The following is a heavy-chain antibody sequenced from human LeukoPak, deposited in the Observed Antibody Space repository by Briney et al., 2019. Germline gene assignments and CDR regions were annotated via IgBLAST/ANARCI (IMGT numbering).Heavy chain of an antibody. CDR3: ARESPTIVVVPAAIMGGFDP. Sequence: ASVKVSCKASGYTFTGYYMHWVRQAPGQGLEWMGWINPNSGGTNYAQKFQGRVTMTRNTSISTAYMELSRLRSDDTAVYYCARESPTIVVVPAAIMGGFDPWGQGTLVTVSS. J-gene: IGHJ5*02. V-gene: IGHV1-2*02. CDR2: INPNSGGT. CDR1: GYTFTGYY. D-gene: IGHD2-2*02.